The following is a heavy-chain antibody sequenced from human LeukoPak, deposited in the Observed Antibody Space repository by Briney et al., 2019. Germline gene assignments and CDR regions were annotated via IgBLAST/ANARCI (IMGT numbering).Heavy chain of an antibody. Sequence: GESLKISCKGSGYSFTNYWIGWVRQMPGIGLEWMGIIYPVDSDTRYSPSFQGQVTISADKSISTAYLKWSSLKASDTAIYYCARRGAETTVVAEWGQGTMVTVSS. CDR2: IYPVDSDT. CDR1: GYSFTNYW. CDR3: ARRGAETTVVAE. J-gene: IGHJ3*01. V-gene: IGHV5-51*01. D-gene: IGHD4-23*01.